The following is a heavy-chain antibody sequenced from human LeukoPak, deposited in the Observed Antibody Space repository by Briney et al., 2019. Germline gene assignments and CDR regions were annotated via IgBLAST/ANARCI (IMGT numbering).Heavy chain of an antibody. CDR2: IYPGDYDR. Sequence: GGSLKISLKGSGSRFTKYWIGWVRPRPGKGLEWMRIIYPGDYDRRLSPSFQGQVTISADKSSSTAYLQWSSLKASDTAMYFCARHVLIDGYCSGGNGYAGSDYWGQGTLVTVSS. D-gene: IGHD2-15*01. CDR3: ARHVLIDGYCSGGNGYAGSDY. J-gene: IGHJ4*02. CDR1: GSRFTKYW. V-gene: IGHV5-51*01.